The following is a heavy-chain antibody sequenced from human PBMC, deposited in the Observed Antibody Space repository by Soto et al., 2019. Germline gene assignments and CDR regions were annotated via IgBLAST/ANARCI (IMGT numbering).Heavy chain of an antibody. V-gene: IGHV1-18*01. CDR3: AKNGQPPYYYYGLDV. D-gene: IGHD2-8*01. CDR1: GYTFTRYG. J-gene: IGHJ6*02. Sequence: GASVKVSCKASGYTFTRYGISWVRQTPGQGLEWMGGISGYNGDTNYAQKFQDRVSMTIDTSTGTAYMELRSLTSDDTAIYYCAKNGQPPYYYYGLDVWGQGTKVTVSS. CDR2: ISGYNGDT.